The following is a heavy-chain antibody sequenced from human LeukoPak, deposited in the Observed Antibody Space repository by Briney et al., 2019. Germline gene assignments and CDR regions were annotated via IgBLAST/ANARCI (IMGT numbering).Heavy chain of an antibody. CDR2: IYYSGST. D-gene: IGHD4-17*01. J-gene: IGHJ6*03. CDR1: GGSISSSSYY. CDR3: ASVRRGFGDFSKYYSYYYMDV. V-gene: IGHV4-39*01. Sequence: SETLSLTCTVSGGSISSSSYYWGWIRQPPGKGLEWIGNIYYSGSTYYNSSLKSRLIISVDTSKNQFSLKLSSVTAADTAVYYCASVRRGFGDFSKYYSYYYMDVWGKGTTVTISS.